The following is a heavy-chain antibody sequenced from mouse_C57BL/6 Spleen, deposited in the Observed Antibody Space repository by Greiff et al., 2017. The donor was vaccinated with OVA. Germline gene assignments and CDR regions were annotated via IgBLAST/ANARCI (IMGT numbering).Heavy chain of an antibody. CDR1: GYTFTSYW. CDR2: IHPNSGST. D-gene: IGHD1-1*01. J-gene: IGHJ2*01. V-gene: IGHV1-64*01. Sequence: VQLQQSGAELVKPGASVKLSCKASGYTFTSYWMHWVKQRPGQGLEWIGMIHPNSGSTNYNEKFKSKATLTVDKSSSTAYMQLSSLTSEDSAVYYCARANYYGSSYEDYWGQGTTLTVSS. CDR3: ARANYYGSSYEDY.